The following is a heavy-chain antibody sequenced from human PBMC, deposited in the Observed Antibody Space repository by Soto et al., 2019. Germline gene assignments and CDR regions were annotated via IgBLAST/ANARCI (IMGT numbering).Heavy chain of an antibody. CDR1: GFTFSTYA. J-gene: IGHJ6*02. V-gene: IGHV3-23*01. CDR3: AKDTYLDYSDSSGYYPWYYYGLDV. Sequence: PVGSLRLSCAASGFTFSTYAMTWVRQAPGKGLEWVSCIGGSGTHTYYADSVKGRFTISRDNSKNTLFLQMNSLRADDTAIYYCAKDTYLDYSDSSGYYPWYYYGLDVWGQGTTVTVSS. D-gene: IGHD3-22*01. CDR2: IGGSGTHT.